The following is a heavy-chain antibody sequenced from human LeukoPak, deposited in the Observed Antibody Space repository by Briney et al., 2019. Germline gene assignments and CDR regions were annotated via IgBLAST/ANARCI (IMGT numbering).Heavy chain of an antibody. D-gene: IGHD4-17*01. CDR3: AREGKYGDEDY. V-gene: IGHV4-34*01. Sequence: SETLSLNCAVYGGCFSGYYWGWIRQPPGKGLEWIGEINHSGSTNYNPSPKSRVTISVDTSKNQFSLKLSSVTAADTAVYYCAREGKYGDEDYWGQGTLVTVSS. CDR2: INHSGST. CDR1: GGCFSGYY. J-gene: IGHJ4*02.